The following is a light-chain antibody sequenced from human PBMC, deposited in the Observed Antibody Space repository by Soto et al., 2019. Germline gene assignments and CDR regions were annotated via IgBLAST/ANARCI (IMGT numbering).Light chain of an antibody. CDR2: AAS. V-gene: IGKV1-39*01. J-gene: IGKJ3*01. Sequence: QITTPPSSLSAPVEARFIITCQSSQNIVIYLNWYQQTADKAPRLLIYAASNLQSGVRSRFGECRSGTDISLTISSLQAEDCGGYCCPHTDNYLPGLGPGTKVDIK. CDR3: PHTDNYLPG. CDR1: QNIVIY.